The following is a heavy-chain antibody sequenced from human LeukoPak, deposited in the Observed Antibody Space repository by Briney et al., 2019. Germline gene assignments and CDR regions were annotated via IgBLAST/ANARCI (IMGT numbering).Heavy chain of an antibody. V-gene: IGHV1-46*01. D-gene: IGHD3-22*01. J-gene: IGHJ3*02. CDR1: GYTFTSNY. CDR3: ARLYYYDSSGSRNPPIDAFDI. CDR2: ISPSGGST. Sequence: ASVKVSCKAFGYTFTSNYMHWVRQAPGQGPEWMGVISPSGGSTTYAQKFQGRVTLTRDMSTSTDYLELSSLRSEDTAVYYCARLYYYDSSGSRNPPIDAFDIWGQGTMVTVSS.